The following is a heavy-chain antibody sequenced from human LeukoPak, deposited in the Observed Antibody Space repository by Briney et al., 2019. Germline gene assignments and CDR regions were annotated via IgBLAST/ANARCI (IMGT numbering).Heavy chain of an antibody. CDR3: ARLPQDYGSGSNIDY. Sequence: SETLSLTCTVSGGSISSYYWSWIRQPAGKGLEWIGRIYTSGSTNYNPSLKSRVTMSVDTSKNQFSLKLSSVTAADTAVYYCARLPQDYGSGSNIDYWGQGTLVTVSS. CDR2: IYTSGST. CDR1: GGSISSYY. D-gene: IGHD3-10*01. J-gene: IGHJ4*02. V-gene: IGHV4-4*07.